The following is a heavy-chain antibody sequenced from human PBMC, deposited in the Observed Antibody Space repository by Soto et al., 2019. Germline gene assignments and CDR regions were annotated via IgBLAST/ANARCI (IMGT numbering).Heavy chain of an antibody. CDR3: ARDGATTVTTDVAFDI. D-gene: IGHD4-17*01. Sequence: GGSLRLSCAASGFTFSSYAMSWVRQAPGKGLEWVSTMSGSGGSTYYADSVKGRFTISRDNSKNTLYLQMNSLRAEDTAVYYCARDGATTVTTDVAFDIWGQGTMVTVSS. CDR1: GFTFSSYA. J-gene: IGHJ3*02. CDR2: MSGSGGST. V-gene: IGHV3-23*01.